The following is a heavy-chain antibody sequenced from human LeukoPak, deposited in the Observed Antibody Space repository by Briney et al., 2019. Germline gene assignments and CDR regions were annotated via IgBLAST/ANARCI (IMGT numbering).Heavy chain of an antibody. J-gene: IGHJ3*02. CDR1: GGSISGYF. V-gene: IGHV4-59*08. CDR2: LYYSGST. CDR3: ARLLAVAGGDAFDI. D-gene: IGHD6-19*01. Sequence: KPSETLSLTCTVSGGSISGYFWSWIRQPPGKGLELIGYLYYSGSTNYNPSLKSRVTVSVDTSKDQFSLRLSSVTAADTAVYYCARLLAVAGGDAFDIWGQGKMATVSS.